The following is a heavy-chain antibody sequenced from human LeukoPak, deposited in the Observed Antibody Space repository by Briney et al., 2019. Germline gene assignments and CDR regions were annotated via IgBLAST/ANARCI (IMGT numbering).Heavy chain of an antibody. CDR1: GGSFNGYY. V-gene: IGHV4-34*01. CDR3: ARVRDYYGSGSPVDY. CDR2: INHSGST. Sequence: PSETLSLTCAVYGGSFNGYYWSWIRQPPGKGLEWIGEINHSGSTNYNPSLKSRVTISVDTSKNQFSLKLSSVTAADTVVYYCARVRDYYGSGSPVDYWGQGTLVTVSS. J-gene: IGHJ4*02. D-gene: IGHD3-10*01.